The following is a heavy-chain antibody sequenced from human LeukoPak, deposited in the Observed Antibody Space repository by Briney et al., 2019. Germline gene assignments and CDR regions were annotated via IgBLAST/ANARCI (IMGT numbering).Heavy chain of an antibody. J-gene: IGHJ3*02. D-gene: IGHD6-19*01. Sequence: ASVKVSCKASGYTFTGYYIHWVRQAPGQGLEWMGRINPNSGGADYAQKFQGRVSMTRNTSISTAYMELSSLRSDDTAVYYCARGPRLDSSGWYYGAFDIWGQGTMVTVS. CDR1: GYTFTGYY. V-gene: IGHV1-2*06. CDR3: ARGPRLDSSGWYYGAFDI. CDR2: INPNSGGA.